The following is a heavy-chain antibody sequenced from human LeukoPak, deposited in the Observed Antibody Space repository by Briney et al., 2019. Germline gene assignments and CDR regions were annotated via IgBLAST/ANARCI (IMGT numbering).Heavy chain of an antibody. J-gene: IGHJ1*01. CDR3: ATYYYDSGGFHFHH. D-gene: IGHD3-22*01. CDR1: GFTFSSYA. V-gene: IGHV3-64D*06. CDR2: ITSNGGST. Sequence: PGGSLRLSCSASGFTFSSYAMNWVRQAPGKGLEYVSAITSNGGSTYYADSVKGRFTISRDNSKNTLYLQMSSLRAEDTAVYYCATYYYDSGGFHFHHWGQGTLVTVSS.